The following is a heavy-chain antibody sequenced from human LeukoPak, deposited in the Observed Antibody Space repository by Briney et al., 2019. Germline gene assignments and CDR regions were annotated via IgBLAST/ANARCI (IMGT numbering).Heavy chain of an antibody. CDR3: AKDHTVNYYYYGMDV. J-gene: IGHJ6*02. V-gene: IGHV3-23*01. CDR2: ISGSGGST. CDR1: GFTFSSYA. D-gene: IGHD4-17*01. Sequence: AGSLRLSCAASGFTFSSYAMSWVLQAPGKRLEWVSAISGSGGSTYYADSVKGRFTISRDNSKNTLYLQMNSLRAEDTAVYYCAKDHTVNYYYYGMDVWGQGTTVTVSS.